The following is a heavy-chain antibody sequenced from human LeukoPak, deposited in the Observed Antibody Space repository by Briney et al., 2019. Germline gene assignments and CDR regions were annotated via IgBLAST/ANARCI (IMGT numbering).Heavy chain of an antibody. CDR1: GGSISSGGYY. D-gene: IGHD2-15*01. J-gene: IGHJ5*02. Sequence: SETLSLTCTVSGGSISSGGYYWSWIRQPAGKGLEWIGRIYTTGSTNYNPSLKSRVIISVDTSKNQFSLKLNSVTAADTAVYYCARSSTHRYDPWGQGAPVTVSS. V-gene: IGHV4-61*02. CDR3: ARSSTHRYDP. CDR2: IYTTGST.